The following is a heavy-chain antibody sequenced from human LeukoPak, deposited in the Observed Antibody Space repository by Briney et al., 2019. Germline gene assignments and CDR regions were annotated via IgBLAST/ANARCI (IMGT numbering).Heavy chain of an antibody. CDR3: AKDALISPSKLRSYYYMDV. CDR1: GFTFSSYG. Sequence: GGSLRLSCAASGFTFSSYGMGWVRQAPGKGLEWVSAISGSGGSTYYADSVKGRFTISRDNSKNTLYLQMSSLRAEDTAVYYCAKDALISPSKLRSYYYMDVWGKGTTVIISS. CDR2: ISGSGGST. J-gene: IGHJ6*03. V-gene: IGHV3-23*01. D-gene: IGHD3-10*01.